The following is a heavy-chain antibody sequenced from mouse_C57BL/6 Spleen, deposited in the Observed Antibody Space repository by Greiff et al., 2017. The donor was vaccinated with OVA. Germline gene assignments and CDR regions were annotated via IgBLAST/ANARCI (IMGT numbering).Heavy chain of an antibody. CDR1: GYTFTDYE. Sequence: QVQLKESGAELVRPGASVTLSCKASGYTFTDYEMHWVKQTPVHGLEWIGAIDPETGGTAYNQKFKGKAILTADKSSSTAYMELRSLTSEDSAVYYCTRSGYWFAYWGQGTLVTVSA. CDR3: TRSGYWFAY. V-gene: IGHV1-15*01. J-gene: IGHJ3*01. CDR2: IDPETGGT. D-gene: IGHD3-2*02.